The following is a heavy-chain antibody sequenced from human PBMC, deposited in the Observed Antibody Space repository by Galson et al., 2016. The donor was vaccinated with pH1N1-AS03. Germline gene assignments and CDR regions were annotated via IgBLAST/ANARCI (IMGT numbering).Heavy chain of an antibody. CDR3: AGRQNGRHYDFWSGARGFDS. J-gene: IGHJ4*02. V-gene: IGHV1-69*05. D-gene: IGHD3-3*01. CDR2: FIPAFNTV. CDR1: GGTFSNYA. Sequence: SVKVSCKASGGTFSNYAISWVRQAPRQGLEWLGGFIPAFNTVKYEQKFQGRVTITTDESTSTAYMEVRSLRSEDTAVYYCAGRQNGRHYDFWSGARGFDSWGQGTLVTVSS.